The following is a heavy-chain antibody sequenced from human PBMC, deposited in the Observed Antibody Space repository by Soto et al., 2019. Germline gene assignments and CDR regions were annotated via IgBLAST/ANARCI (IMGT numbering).Heavy chain of an antibody. CDR3: ARQVSSAWPPYYYDMDV. J-gene: IGHJ6*02. CDR1: GGSISSYF. V-gene: IGHV4-59*08. Sequence: SETLSLTCTVSGGSISSYFWSWIRQPPGRGLEWIGHIHYSGSTNYNPSLKGRVTISVDTSKNQVSLKLSSVTAADTAMYFCARQVSSAWPPYYYDMDVWGQGTTVTVSS. D-gene: IGHD6-25*01. CDR2: IHYSGST.